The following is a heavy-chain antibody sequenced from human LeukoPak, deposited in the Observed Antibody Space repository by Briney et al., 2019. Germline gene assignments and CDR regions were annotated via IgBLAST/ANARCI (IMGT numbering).Heavy chain of an antibody. CDR2: INPNSGGT. Sequence: ASVKVSCKASGYTFPGYYMRWVRQAPGQGLEWMGWINPNSGGTNYAQKLQGRVTMTRDTSISTAYMELSRLRSDDTAVYYCAREHSSSSGKVFDYWGQGTLVTVSS. CDR3: AREHSSSSGKVFDY. J-gene: IGHJ4*01. CDR1: GYTFPGYY. D-gene: IGHD6-6*01. V-gene: IGHV1-2*02.